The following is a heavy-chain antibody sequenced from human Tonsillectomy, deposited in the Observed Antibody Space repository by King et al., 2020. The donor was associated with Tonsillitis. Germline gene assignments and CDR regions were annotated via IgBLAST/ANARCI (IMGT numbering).Heavy chain of an antibody. V-gene: IGHV3-30-3*01. CDR1: GFTFNSYL. CDR2: ISFDGSYT. D-gene: IGHD6-19*01. J-gene: IGHJ6*02. CDR3: ARAVEAVGFDV. Sequence: QLVESGGGVVQPGRSLRLSCAASGFTFNSYLMHWVRQAPGKGLEWVAVISFDGSYTYYVDSVKGRFTISRDNSKNSLYLQMNSLRPEDTAVYYCARAVEAVGFDVWGQGTTVTVSS.